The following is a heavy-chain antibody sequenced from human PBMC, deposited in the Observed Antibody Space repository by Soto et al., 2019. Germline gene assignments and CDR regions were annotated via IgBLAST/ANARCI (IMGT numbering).Heavy chain of an antibody. J-gene: IGHJ4*02. D-gene: IGHD2-15*01. Sequence: QVQLVQSGAAAKKPGASVKVSCKASGYTFTSYDINWVRQATGQGLESMGWMNPNSGNTAYAQKFQGRVTMTRNTSISTAYMELSSLRSEDTAVYYCARGNEYGGNFDYWGQGTLVTVSS. CDR2: MNPNSGNT. CDR3: ARGNEYGGNFDY. CDR1: GYTFTSYD. V-gene: IGHV1-8*01.